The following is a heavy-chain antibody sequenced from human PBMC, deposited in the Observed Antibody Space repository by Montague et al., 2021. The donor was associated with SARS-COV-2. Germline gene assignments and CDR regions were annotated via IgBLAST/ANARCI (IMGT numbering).Heavy chain of an antibody. CDR2: IFYDGST. CDR1: GGSISSRTYY. J-gene: IGHJ2*01. V-gene: IGHV4-39*01. CDR3: ARHGPNDYYHSRYFDL. D-gene: IGHD3-10*01. Sequence: SETLSLTCIVSGGSISSRTYYWGWIRQPPGKGLEWIGNIFYDGSTYYNPSLKSRVTISVDTSKDQFSLNLSSVTAADTAVYYCARHGPNDYYHSRYFDLWGRGTLVTVSS.